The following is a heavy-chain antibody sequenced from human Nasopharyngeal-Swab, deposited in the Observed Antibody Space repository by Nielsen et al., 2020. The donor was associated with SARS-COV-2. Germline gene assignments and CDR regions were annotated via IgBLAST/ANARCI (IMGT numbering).Heavy chain of an antibody. V-gene: IGHV3-11*01. D-gene: IGHD3-22*01. Sequence: GESLKISCAASGFTFSDYYMSWIRQAPGKGLEWVSYISSSGSTIYYADSVKGRFTISRDNAKNSLYLRMNSLRAEDTAVYYCARTYYYDSSGYYYVWFDPWGQGTLVTVSS. CDR1: GFTFSDYY. J-gene: IGHJ5*02. CDR2: ISSSGSTI. CDR3: ARTYYYDSSGYYYVWFDP.